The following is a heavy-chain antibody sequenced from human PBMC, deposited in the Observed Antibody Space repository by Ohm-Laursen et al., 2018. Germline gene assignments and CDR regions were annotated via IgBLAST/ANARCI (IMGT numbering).Heavy chain of an antibody. CDR2: LYYSGST. J-gene: IGHJ4*02. D-gene: IGHD6-13*01. CDR3: ARQIAAAGTFDY. CDR1: GYSISSSNW. Sequence: GTLSLTCGVSGYSISSSNWWGWIRQPPGKGLEWIGYLYYSGSTYYNPSLKSRVTISVDTSKNQFSLKLSFVTAADTAVYYCARQIAAAGTFDYWGQGTLVTVSS. V-gene: IGHV4-28*01.